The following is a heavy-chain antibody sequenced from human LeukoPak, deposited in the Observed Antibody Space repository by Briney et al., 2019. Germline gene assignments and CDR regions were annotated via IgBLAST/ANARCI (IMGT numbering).Heavy chain of an antibody. CDR3: AKCSRVDWLPIDY. D-gene: IGHD3-9*01. CDR1: GFTFSNYG. J-gene: IGHJ4*02. Sequence: GGSLRLSCAASGFTFSNYGMHWVRQAPGKGLEWVSAISGSGGSTYYANSVKGRFTISRDNSKNTLYLQMSSLRADDTAVYYCAKCSRVDWLPIDYWGRGTLVTVSS. V-gene: IGHV3-23*01. CDR2: ISGSGGST.